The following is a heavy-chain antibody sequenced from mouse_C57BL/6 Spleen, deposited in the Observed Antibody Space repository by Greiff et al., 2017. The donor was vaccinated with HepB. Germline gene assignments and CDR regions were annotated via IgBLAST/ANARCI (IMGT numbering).Heavy chain of an antibody. J-gene: IGHJ3*01. V-gene: IGHV1-72*01. D-gene: IGHD1-1*01. CDR2: IDPNSGGT. Sequence: QVQLKQPGAELVKPGASVKLSCKASGYTFTSYWMHWVKQRPGRGLEWIGRIDPNSGGTKYNEKFKSKATLTVDKPSSTAYMQLSSLTSEDSAVYYCAREDGSSYVWFAYWGQGTLVTVSA. CDR3: AREDGSSYVWFAY. CDR1: GYTFTSYW.